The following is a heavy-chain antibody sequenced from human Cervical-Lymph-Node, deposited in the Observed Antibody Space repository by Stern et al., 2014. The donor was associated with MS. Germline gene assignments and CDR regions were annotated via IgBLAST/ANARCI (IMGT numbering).Heavy chain of an antibody. V-gene: IGHV3-48*01. CDR2: INSGSSTI. D-gene: IGHD6-13*01. Sequence: EVHLVESGGGLVQPGGSLRLSCVASGFTFSSYNMNWVRQAPGKGLEWISYINSGSSTIWYTDSVKGRFTTSRDNAQNSLYLQMNSLRAEDTAVYYCARDYLSGSSFSWGQGTLVTVSS. CDR1: GFTFSSYN. J-gene: IGHJ5*02. CDR3: ARDYLSGSSFS.